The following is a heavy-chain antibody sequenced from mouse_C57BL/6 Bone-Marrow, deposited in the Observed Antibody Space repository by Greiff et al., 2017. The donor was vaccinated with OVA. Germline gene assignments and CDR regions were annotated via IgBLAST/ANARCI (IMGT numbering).Heavy chain of an antibody. D-gene: IGHD2-5*01. CDR1: GFTFSSYT. CDR3: ARVYSNTYYFDY. Sequence: EVLLVESGAGLVKPGGSLKLSCAASGFTFSSYTMSWVRQTPEKRLEWVATISGGGGNTYYPDSVKGRFTISRDNAKNTLYLQMSSLRSEDTALYYCARVYSNTYYFDYWGKGTTLTVSS. CDR2: ISGGGGNT. J-gene: IGHJ2*01. V-gene: IGHV5-9*01.